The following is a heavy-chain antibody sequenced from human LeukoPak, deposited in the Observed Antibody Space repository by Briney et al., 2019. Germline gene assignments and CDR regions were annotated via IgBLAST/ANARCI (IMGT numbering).Heavy chain of an antibody. D-gene: IGHD6-19*01. CDR2: IYTSGST. J-gene: IGHJ6*02. CDR3: ARDEVAVAGDYYYYGMDV. CDR1: GGSFSGYY. V-gene: IGHV4-4*07. Sequence: SETLSLTCAVYGGSFSGYYWSWIRQPAGKGLEWIGRIYTSGSTNYNPSLKSRVTMSVDTSKNQFSLKLSSVTAADTAVYYCARDEVAVAGDYYYYGMDVWGQGTTVTVSS.